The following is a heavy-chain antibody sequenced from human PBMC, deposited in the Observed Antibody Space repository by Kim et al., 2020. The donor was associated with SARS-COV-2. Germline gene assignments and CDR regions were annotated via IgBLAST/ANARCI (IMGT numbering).Heavy chain of an antibody. J-gene: IGHJ4*02. V-gene: IGHV3-53*01. CDR3: AGSGGISLDY. Sequence: GGSLRLSCAASGFTVSSRYMSWVRQSPEKGLEWVSSIHAGVNTEDAEFAKGRFTTSTDISKNTLFLQLDYLRVEDTAVYYCAGSGGISLDYWGQGTLVTVSP. CDR2: IHAGVNT. CDR1: GFTVSSRY. D-gene: IGHD2-15*01.